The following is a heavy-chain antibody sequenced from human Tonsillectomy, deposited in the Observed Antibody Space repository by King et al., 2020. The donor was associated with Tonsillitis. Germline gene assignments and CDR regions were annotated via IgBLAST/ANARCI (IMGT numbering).Heavy chain of an antibody. CDR2: VSSSSSYI. CDR1: GFTFSSYS. V-gene: IGHV3-21*01. CDR3: ARANGYVGFDY. Sequence: VQLVESGGGLVKPGGSLRLSCAASGFTFSSYSMNWVRQAPGKGLEWVSSVSSSSSYIFYADSVKGRFTISRDNANNSLYLQMNNLRAEDTAVYYCARANGYVGFDYWGQGTLVTVSS. J-gene: IGHJ4*02. D-gene: IGHD5-12*01.